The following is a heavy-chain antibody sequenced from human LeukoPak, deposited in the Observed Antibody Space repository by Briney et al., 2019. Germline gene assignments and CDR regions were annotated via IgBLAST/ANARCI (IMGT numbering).Heavy chain of an antibody. Sequence: GGSLRLSCAASGFTVSSNYMSWVRQAPGKGLEWVSVIYSGGSTYYADSVKGRFTISRDNSKNTLYLQMNSPRAEDTAVYYCARDSIVRIRAFDIWGQGTLVTVSS. D-gene: IGHD2-8*01. CDR1: GFTVSSNY. J-gene: IGHJ4*02. V-gene: IGHV3-66*01. CDR2: IYSGGST. CDR3: ARDSIVRIRAFDI.